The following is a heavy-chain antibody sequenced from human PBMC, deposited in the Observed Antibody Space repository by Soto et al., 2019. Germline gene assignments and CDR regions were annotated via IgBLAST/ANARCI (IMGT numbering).Heavy chain of an antibody. CDR1: GGSISSSNW. CDR2: IYHSGST. J-gene: IGHJ4*02. D-gene: IGHD3-10*01. CDR3: ARGGSELLWYFDY. Sequence: LSLTCAVSGGSISSSNWWSWVRQPPGKGLEWIGEIYHSGSTNYNPSLKSRVTISVDKSKNQFSLKLSSVTAADTAVYYCARGGSELLWYFDYWGQGTLVTVSS. V-gene: IGHV4-4*02.